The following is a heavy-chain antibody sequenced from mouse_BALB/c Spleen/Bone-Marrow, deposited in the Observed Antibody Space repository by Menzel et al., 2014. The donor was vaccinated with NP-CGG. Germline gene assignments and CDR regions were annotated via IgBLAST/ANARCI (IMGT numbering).Heavy chain of an antibody. CDR2: ISNGGGST. CDR1: GFTFSSYT. CDR3: ARGGYAVVDTPFAY. V-gene: IGHV5-12-2*01. J-gene: IGHJ3*01. D-gene: IGHD1-1*01. Sequence: EVKLVESGGGLVQPGGSLKLSCAASGFTFSSYTMSWVRQTPEKRLEWVAYISNGGGSTYYPDTVKGRFTISRDNAKNTLYLQMSSLKSEDTAMYYCARGGYAVVDTPFAYWGQGTLVTVSA.